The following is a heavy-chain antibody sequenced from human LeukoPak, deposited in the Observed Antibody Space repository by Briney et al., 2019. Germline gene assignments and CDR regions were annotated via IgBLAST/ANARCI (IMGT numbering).Heavy chain of an antibody. J-gene: IGHJ6*02. V-gene: IGHV3-30-3*01. CDR1: GFTFSSYA. Sequence: PGGSLRLSCAASGFTFSSYAMSWVRQAPGKGLEWVAVISYDGSNKYYADSVKGRFTISRDNSKNTLYLQMNSLRAEDTAVYYCARDGSVLQNYYYYYGMDVWGQGTTVTVSS. CDR3: ARDGSVLQNYYYYYGMDV. CDR2: ISYDGSNK. D-gene: IGHD6-6*01.